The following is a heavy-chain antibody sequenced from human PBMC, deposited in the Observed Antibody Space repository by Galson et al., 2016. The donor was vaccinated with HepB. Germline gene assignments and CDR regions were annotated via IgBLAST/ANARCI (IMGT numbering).Heavy chain of an antibody. CDR2: INWSGDKR. Sequence: SLRLSCAASGFSIGDYAMHWVRQVPGKGLEWVSGINWSGDKRDYVDSVRGRLTISRDNAENSAFLQMDSLRPEDTGLSFCAQGGLRGGVARNWYFGLWGRGTLVTVSS. CDR1: GFSIGDYA. J-gene: IGHJ2*01. V-gene: IGHV3-9*01. D-gene: IGHD6-19*01. CDR3: AQGGLRGGVARNWYFGL.